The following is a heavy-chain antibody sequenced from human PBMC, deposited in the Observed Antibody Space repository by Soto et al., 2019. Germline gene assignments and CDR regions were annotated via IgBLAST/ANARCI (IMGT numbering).Heavy chain of an antibody. CDR1: GFTFSSYA. V-gene: IGHV3-23*01. CDR2: ISGSGGST. J-gene: IGHJ6*02. D-gene: IGHD6-19*01. CDR3: AKGVAVARYYYYGMDV. Sequence: GGSLRLSCAASGFTFSSYAMSWVRQAPGKGLEWVSAISGSGGSTYYADSVKGRFTISRDNSKNTLYLQMNSLRAEDTAVYYCAKGVAVARYYYYGMDVWGQGTTVTVS.